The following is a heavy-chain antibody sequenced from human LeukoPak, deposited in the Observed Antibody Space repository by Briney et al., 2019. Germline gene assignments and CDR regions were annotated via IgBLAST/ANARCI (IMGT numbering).Heavy chain of an antibody. CDR3: ARGGTYGDFPFDY. J-gene: IGHJ4*02. D-gene: IGHD4-17*01. Sequence: ASVKVSCKASGGTFSSYAISWVRQAPGQGLGWMGGIIPIFGTANYAQKFQGRVTITADESTSTAYMELSSLRSEDTAVYYCARGGTYGDFPFDYWGQGTLVTVSS. CDR2: IIPIFGTA. V-gene: IGHV1-69*13. CDR1: GGTFSSYA.